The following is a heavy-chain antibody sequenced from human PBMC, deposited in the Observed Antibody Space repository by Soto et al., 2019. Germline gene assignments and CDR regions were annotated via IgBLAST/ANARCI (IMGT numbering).Heavy chain of an antibody. CDR1: GGSISSSSYY. V-gene: IGHV4-39*01. Sequence: PSETLSLTCTVSGGSISSSSYYWGWIRQPPGKGLEWIGSIYYSGSTYYNPSLKSRVTISVDTSKNQFSLKLSSVTAADTAVYYCARSRQLHLGELSFVYWFDPWGQGTLVTVSS. CDR3: ARSRQLHLGELSFVYWFDP. CDR2: IYYSGST. D-gene: IGHD3-16*02. J-gene: IGHJ5*02.